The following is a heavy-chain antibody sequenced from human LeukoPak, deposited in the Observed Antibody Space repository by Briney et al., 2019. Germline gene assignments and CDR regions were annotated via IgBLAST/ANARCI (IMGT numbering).Heavy chain of an antibody. D-gene: IGHD2-2*02. CDR3: ARVHTLGDPAGNWFDP. J-gene: IGHJ5*02. CDR1: GGSISSYY. CDR2: IYYSGST. Sequence: PSETLSLTCTVSGGSISSYYWSWIRQPPGKGLEWIGYIYYSGSTNYNPSLKSRVTISVDTSKNQFSLKLSSVTAADTAVYYCARVHTLGDPAGNWFDPWGQGTLVTVSS. V-gene: IGHV4-59*01.